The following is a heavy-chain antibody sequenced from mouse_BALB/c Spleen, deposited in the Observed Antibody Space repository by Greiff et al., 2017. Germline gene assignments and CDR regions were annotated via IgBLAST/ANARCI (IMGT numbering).Heavy chain of an antibody. CDR1: GFTFSSYA. Sequence: EVQLVESGGGLVKPGGSLKLSCAASGFTFSSYAMSWVRQTPEKRLEWVATISSGGSYTYYPDSVKGRFTISRDNAKNTLYLQMSSLRSEDTAMYYCARPGYDYAMDYWGQGTSVTVSS. CDR2: ISSGGSYT. D-gene: IGHD2-14*01. V-gene: IGHV5-9-3*01. CDR3: ARPGYDYAMDY. J-gene: IGHJ4*01.